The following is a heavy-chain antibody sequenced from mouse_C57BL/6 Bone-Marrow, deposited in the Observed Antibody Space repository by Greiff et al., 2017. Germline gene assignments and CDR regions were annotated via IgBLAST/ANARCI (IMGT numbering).Heavy chain of an antibody. D-gene: IGHD1-1*01. CDR2: ISYSGST. CDR3: ARAPVITTVVAYYFDY. Sequence: EVQLQESGPGLAKPSQPLSLTCSVTGYSITSDYWNWIRKFPGNKLEYMGYISYSGSTYYNPSLKSRISITRDTSKNQYYLQLNSVTTEDTATYYCARAPVITTVVAYYFDYWGQGTTLTVSS. CDR1: GYSITSDY. V-gene: IGHV3-8*01. J-gene: IGHJ2*01.